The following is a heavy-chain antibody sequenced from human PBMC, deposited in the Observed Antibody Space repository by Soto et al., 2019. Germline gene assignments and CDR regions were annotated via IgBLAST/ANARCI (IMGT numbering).Heavy chain of an antibody. CDR3: ARGLFFFQAEDGIRGCSTVSAFLLNRSSDL. D-gene: IGHD4-17*01. V-gene: IGHV4-34*01. CDR2: INHSGST. J-gene: IGHJ2*01. Sequence: IFQTTGKGLEWIGEINHSGSTNYNPSLKSRVTISVDTSKNQFSLKLSSVTAADTAVYYCARGLFFFQAEDGIRGCSTVSAFLLNRSSDL.